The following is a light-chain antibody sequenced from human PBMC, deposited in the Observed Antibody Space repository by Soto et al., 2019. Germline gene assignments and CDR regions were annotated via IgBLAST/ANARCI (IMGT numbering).Light chain of an antibody. Sequence: QSVLTQPASVSGSPGQSITISCTGTSSDVGGYNYVSWYQQHPGKAPKLMIYDVSDRPSGVSNRFSGSKSGNTASLTISGLQAEDEADYYCSSYTSSSTRVGTGTKLTVL. V-gene: IGLV2-14*01. J-gene: IGLJ1*01. CDR2: DVS. CDR3: SSYTSSSTR. CDR1: SSDVGGYNY.